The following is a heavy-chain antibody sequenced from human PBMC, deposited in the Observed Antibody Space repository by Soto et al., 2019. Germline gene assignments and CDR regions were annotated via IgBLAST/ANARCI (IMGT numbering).Heavy chain of an antibody. Sequence: ASVKVSCKASGGTFSSYAISWVRQAPGQGLEWMGGIIPIFGTANYAQKFQGRVTITADESTSTAYMELSSLRSEDTAVYYCARGGIAAAGFDDWGQGTLVTVSS. V-gene: IGHV1-69*13. CDR1: GGTFSSYA. J-gene: IGHJ4*02. CDR2: IIPIFGTA. D-gene: IGHD6-13*01. CDR3: ARGGIAAAGFDD.